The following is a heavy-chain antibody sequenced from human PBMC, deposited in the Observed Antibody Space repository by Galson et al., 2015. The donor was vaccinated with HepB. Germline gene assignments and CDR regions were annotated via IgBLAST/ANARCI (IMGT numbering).Heavy chain of an antibody. V-gene: IGHV1-18*01. Sequence: SVKVSCKASGYTFTSYGISWVRQAPGQGLEWMGWISAYNGNTNYAQKLQGRVTMTTDTSTSTAYMELRSLRSDDTAVYYCARSFTFYYGSGKEWYYYYGMDVWGQGTTVTVSS. CDR2: ISAYNGNT. CDR3: ARSFTFYYGSGKEWYYYYGMDV. J-gene: IGHJ6*02. D-gene: IGHD3-10*01. CDR1: GYTFTSYG.